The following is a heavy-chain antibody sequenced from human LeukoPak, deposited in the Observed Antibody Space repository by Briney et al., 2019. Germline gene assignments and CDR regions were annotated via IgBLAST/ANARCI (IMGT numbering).Heavy chain of an antibody. D-gene: IGHD6-13*01. CDR1: GYTFTGYY. CDR2: INPNSGGT. J-gene: IGHJ4*02. Sequence: ASVKVSCKASGYTFTGYYMHWVRQAPGQGLEWMGWINPNSGGTNYAQKFQGRVTMTRDTSISTAYMELSRLRSDDTAVYYCAREAYSSSWFRQGLVYWGQGTLVTVSS. V-gene: IGHV1-2*02. CDR3: AREAYSSSWFRQGLVY.